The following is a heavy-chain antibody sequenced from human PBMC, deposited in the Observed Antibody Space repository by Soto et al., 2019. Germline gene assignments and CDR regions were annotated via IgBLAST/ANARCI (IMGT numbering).Heavy chain of an antibody. CDR3: AKDLRWGYCSSTSCYHDY. V-gene: IGHV3-23*01. J-gene: IGHJ4*02. Sequence: GGSLRLSCAASGFTFSSYAMSWVRQAPGKGLEWVSAISGSGGSTYYADSVKGRFTISRDNSKNTLYVQMNSLRAEDTAVYYCAKDLRWGYCSSTSCYHDYWGQGTLVTVSS. CDR1: GFTFSSYA. CDR2: ISGSGGST. D-gene: IGHD2-2*01.